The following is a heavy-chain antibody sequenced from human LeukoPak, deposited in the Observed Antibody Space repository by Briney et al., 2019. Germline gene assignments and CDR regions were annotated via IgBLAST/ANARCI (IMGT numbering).Heavy chain of an antibody. CDR2: IKQDGSEK. Sequence: GGSLRLSCAASGFTFSSYEMNWVRQAPGKGLEWVANIKQDGSEKYYVDSVKGRFTISRDNAKNSLYLQMNSLRAEDTAVYYCARDTGEFTVAHFDYWGQGTLVTVSS. CDR1: GFTFSSYE. D-gene: IGHD6-19*01. V-gene: IGHV3-7*01. J-gene: IGHJ4*02. CDR3: ARDTGEFTVAHFDY.